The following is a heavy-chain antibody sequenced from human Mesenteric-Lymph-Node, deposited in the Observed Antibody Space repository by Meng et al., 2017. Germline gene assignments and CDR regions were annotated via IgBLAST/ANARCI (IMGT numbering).Heavy chain of an antibody. CDR3: ARHHHSPTFDY. V-gene: IGHV4-39*01. Sequence: HVKESGPGLVKPSETLSLTCTVSGGSISSSSYYWAWIRQPPGEGLEWIGSVVYSGTTYYTSSLKSRVSISVDTSKNQFSLKLSSVTAADTAVYYCARHHHSPTFDYWGQGTLVTVSS. CDR2: VVYSGTT. CDR1: GGSISSSSYY. D-gene: IGHD1-14*01. J-gene: IGHJ4*02.